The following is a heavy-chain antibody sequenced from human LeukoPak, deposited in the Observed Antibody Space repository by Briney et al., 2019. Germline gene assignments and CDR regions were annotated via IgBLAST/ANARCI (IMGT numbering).Heavy chain of an antibody. J-gene: IGHJ4*02. CDR1: GYTFTSYD. Sequence: GASVKVSCKASGYTFTSYDINWVRQATGQGLEWVGWMNPNGGNTGYAQKFQGRVTMTRNTSISTAYMELSSLRSEDTAVYYCARYGLWNYFDYWGQGTLVTVSA. V-gene: IGHV1-8*01. CDR3: ARYGLWNYFDY. D-gene: IGHD2-21*01. CDR2: MNPNGGNT.